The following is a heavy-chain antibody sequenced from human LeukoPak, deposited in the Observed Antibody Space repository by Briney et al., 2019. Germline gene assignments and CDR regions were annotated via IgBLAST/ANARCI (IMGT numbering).Heavy chain of an antibody. Sequence: ASVRVSCKASGSTFTGYYVQWVRQAPGQGLEWMGWINPDSGGTNYAQKFQGRVTMTRDASISTAYMELSRLTSDDTAVYYCAKDRGPEWWGSFDYWGQGTLVTVSS. CDR1: GSTFTGYY. D-gene: IGHD3-16*01. V-gene: IGHV1-2*02. CDR2: INPDSGGT. CDR3: AKDRGPEWWGSFDY. J-gene: IGHJ4*02.